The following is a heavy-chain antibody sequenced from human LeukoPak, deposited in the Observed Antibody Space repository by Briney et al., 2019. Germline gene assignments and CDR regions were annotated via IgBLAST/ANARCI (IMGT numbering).Heavy chain of an antibody. V-gene: IGHV3-21*01. CDR1: GFTFSSYS. Sequence: PGGSLRLSCAASGFTFSSYSMNWVRQAPGKGLEWVSSISSSSSYIYYADSVKGRFTISRDNAKNSLYLQMNSLRAEDTAVYYCARSSGNYYDSSGYYYFDYWGQGTLVTVSS. CDR3: ARSSGNYYDSSGYYYFDY. J-gene: IGHJ4*02. D-gene: IGHD3-22*01. CDR2: ISSSSSYI.